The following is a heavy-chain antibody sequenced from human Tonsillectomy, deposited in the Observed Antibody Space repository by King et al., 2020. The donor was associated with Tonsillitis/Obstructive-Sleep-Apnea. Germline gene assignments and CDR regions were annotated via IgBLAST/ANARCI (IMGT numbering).Heavy chain of an antibody. J-gene: IGHJ5*02. CDR3: AKVELGYCSGGSCYDWFDP. Sequence: VQLVESGGGLVQPGGSLRLSCAASGFTFSSYAMSWVRQAPGKGLEWVSAISGSGGSTSYADSGKGRFATSRDNSKNTPDLQMNSLIAEDTAVYYCAKVELGYCSGGSCYDWFDPWGQGTLVTVSS. CDR2: ISGSGGST. CDR1: GFTFSSYA. D-gene: IGHD2-15*01. V-gene: IGHV3-23*04.